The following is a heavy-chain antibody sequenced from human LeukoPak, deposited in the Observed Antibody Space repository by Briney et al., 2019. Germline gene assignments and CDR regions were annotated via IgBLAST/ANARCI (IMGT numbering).Heavy chain of an antibody. CDR3: ARLSSWFVAF. Sequence: SETLSLMCSVSGYVIRSGYFWAWIRQPPGKGLEWIASVYHNGSAFYNPSLKSRASISVDTSSNQFSLTLTSVSVADTAVYLCARLSSWFVAFWRQGSLVTVSS. D-gene: IGHD6-13*01. J-gene: IGHJ1*01. CDR1: GYVIRSGYF. CDR2: VYHNGSA. V-gene: IGHV4-38-2*02.